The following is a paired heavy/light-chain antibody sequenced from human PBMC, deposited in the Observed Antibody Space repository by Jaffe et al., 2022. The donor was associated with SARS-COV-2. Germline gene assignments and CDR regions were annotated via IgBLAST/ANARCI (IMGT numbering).Light chain of an antibody. V-gene: IGKV1-39*01. CDR3: QQSYSTPPT. CDR1: QRISLY. J-gene: IGKJ2*01. CDR2: AAS. Sequence: DIQMTQSPSSLSASVGDRITVTCRASQRISLYLNWYQQKPGKAPNLLIYAASSLQRGVPSRFSGSGSGTEFTLTISSLQPEDFATYYCQQSYSTPPTFGQGTKVEV.
Heavy chain of an antibody. CDR3: AKSRDGYNFDY. CDR1: GYTFTGSH. D-gene: IGHD5-12*01. Sequence: QVQLVQSGAEVKKPGASVKVSCKASGYTFTGSHIHWVRQAPGQGLEWMGWINPYSGDTNYAQKFQGRVTVTRDTPITTVYMELSRLRSDDTAVYYCAKSRDGYNFDYWGQGTLVTVSS. J-gene: IGHJ4*02. V-gene: IGHV1-2*02. CDR2: INPYSGDT.